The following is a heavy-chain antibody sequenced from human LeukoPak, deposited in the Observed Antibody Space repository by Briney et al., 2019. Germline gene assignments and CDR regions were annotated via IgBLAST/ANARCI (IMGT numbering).Heavy chain of an antibody. D-gene: IGHD3-22*01. CDR3: ARVFYYDTSGHNWFDS. V-gene: IGHV1-18*01. Sequence: GASVKVSCKASGYTFNTYGISWVRQAPGQGPEWMGWIITYNGNTKYSQKFQGRVTMTTDTSTSTAYMELRSLRSDDTAVYYCARVFYYDTSGHNWFDSWGQGTLVTVSS. J-gene: IGHJ5*01. CDR1: GYTFNTYG. CDR2: IITYNGNT.